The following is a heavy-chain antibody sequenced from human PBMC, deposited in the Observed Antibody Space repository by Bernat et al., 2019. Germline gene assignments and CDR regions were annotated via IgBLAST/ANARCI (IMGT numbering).Heavy chain of an antibody. Sequence: QVQLQESGPGLVKPSETLSLTCTVSGGSISSYYRSWIRQPPGKGLEWIGYIYYSGSTNYNPSLKSRVTISVDTSKNQFSLKLSSVTAADTAVYYCARHLSSSGTPNWFDPWGQGTLVTVSS. CDR2: IYYSGST. J-gene: IGHJ5*02. CDR1: GGSISSYY. CDR3: ARHLSSSGTPNWFDP. D-gene: IGHD6-19*01. V-gene: IGHV4-59*08.